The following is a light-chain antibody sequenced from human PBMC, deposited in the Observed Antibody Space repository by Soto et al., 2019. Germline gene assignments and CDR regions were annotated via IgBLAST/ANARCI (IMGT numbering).Light chain of an antibody. Sequence: EIVMTQSPATLSVSPGERATLSCRASQSVSNNLAWYQKKPGQAPRLLIYGASTRATGIPARFSGSGSGTELTLTISGLQSEGVAGCYGQQYSNWWTVGEGTKVEIK. CDR2: GAS. J-gene: IGKJ1*01. CDR3: QQYSNWWT. V-gene: IGKV3-15*01. CDR1: QSVSNN.